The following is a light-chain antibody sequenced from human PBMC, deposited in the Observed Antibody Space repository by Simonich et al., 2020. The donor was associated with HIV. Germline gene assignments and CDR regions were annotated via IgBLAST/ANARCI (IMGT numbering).Light chain of an antibody. Sequence: DIVMTQSPDSLAVSLGERATINCKYSQSVLYSSNNKNYLAWYQQKPGQPPKLLIYWASTRESRVPDRISGSGSGTDFTLTISSLQTEDVAVYYCQQYYRTPLTFGGGTKVEIK. CDR2: WAS. CDR1: QSVLYSSNNKNY. CDR3: QQYYRTPLT. V-gene: IGKV4-1*01. J-gene: IGKJ4*01.